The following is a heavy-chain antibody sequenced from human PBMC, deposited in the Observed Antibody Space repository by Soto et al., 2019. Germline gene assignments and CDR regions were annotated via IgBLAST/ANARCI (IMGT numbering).Heavy chain of an antibody. J-gene: IGHJ2*01. CDR1: GGTFSSYA. V-gene: IGHV1-69*01. CDR3: ARKAGAYSGSYYRRYFAL. Sequence: QVQLVQSGAEVKKPGSSVKVSCKASGGTFSSYAISWVRQAPGQGIEWMGGIIPIFGTANYAQKFQGRVTITVDESTSTAYMELSSLRSDDTAVYYCARKAGAYSGSYYRRYFALWGRGTLVTVSS. D-gene: IGHD1-26*01. CDR2: IIPIFGTA.